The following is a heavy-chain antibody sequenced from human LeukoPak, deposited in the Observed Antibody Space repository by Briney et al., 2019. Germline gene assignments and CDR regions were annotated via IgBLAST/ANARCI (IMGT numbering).Heavy chain of an antibody. CDR1: GFTFSSYA. CDR3: ARGIAVADKGGVDY. V-gene: IGHV3-30*01. D-gene: IGHD6-19*01. Sequence: GGSLRLSCAASGFTFSSYAMHWVRQAPGKGLEWVAVISYDGSNKYYADSVKGRFTISRDNSKNTLYLQMTSLRAEDTAVYYCARGIAVADKGGVDYWGQGTLVTVSS. J-gene: IGHJ4*02. CDR2: ISYDGSNK.